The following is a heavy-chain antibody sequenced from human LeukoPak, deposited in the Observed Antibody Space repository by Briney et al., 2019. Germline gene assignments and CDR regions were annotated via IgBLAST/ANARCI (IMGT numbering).Heavy chain of an antibody. CDR1: GYTFTGYY. CDR2: INPNSGGT. CDR3: AKVVVPRLRYFDWSFPYYYYGMDV. V-gene: IGHV1-2*02. D-gene: IGHD3-9*01. J-gene: IGHJ6*02. Sequence: ASVKVSCKASGYTFTGYYMHWVRQAPGQGLEWMGWINPNSGGTNYAQKFQGRVTMTRDTSISTAYMELSRLRSDDTAVYYCAKVVVPRLRYFDWSFPYYYYGMDVWGQGTTVTVSS.